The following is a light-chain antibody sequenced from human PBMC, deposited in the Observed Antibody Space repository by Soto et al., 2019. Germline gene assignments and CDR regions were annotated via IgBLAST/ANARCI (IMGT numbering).Light chain of an antibody. CDR2: DTS. Sequence: DVQMTQSPSSLSASVGDRVTITCQASHDIGTYLNWYQHKPGKAPKLLIFDTSHLATGVPARFSGSGSDTYFTFTITNLQAEDFAAYYCQQFDSVPPTLGGGTHVEI. CDR1: HDIGTY. CDR3: QQFDSVPPT. V-gene: IGKV1-33*01. J-gene: IGKJ4*01.